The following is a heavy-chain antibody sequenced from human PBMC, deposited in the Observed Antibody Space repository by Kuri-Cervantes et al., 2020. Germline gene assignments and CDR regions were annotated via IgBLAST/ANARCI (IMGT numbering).Heavy chain of an antibody. Sequence: GESLKISCAASGFTFSSSWMHWVCQAPEKGLEWVADIKCDGSEKYYVDSVKGRLTISRDNAKNSLYLQMNSLRAEDTALYYCAKEKLRSLDYWGQGTLVTVSS. CDR3: AKEKLRSLDY. CDR1: GFTFSSSW. V-gene: IGHV3-52*01. D-gene: IGHD4-17*01. J-gene: IGHJ4*02. CDR2: IKCDGSEK.